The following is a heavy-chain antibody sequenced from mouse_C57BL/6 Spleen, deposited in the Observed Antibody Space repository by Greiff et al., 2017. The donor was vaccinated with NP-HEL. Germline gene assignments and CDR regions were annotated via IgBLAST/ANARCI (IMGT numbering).Heavy chain of an antibody. V-gene: IGHV14-1*01. D-gene: IGHD1-1*01. Sequence: EVKLQESGAELVRPGASVKLSCTASGFNIKDYYMHWVKQRPEQGLEWIGRIDPEDGDTEYAPKFQGKATMTADTSSNTAYLQLSSLTSEDTAVYYCTTGLFTPRFAYWGQGTLVTVSA. J-gene: IGHJ3*01. CDR3: TTGLFTPRFAY. CDR1: GFNIKDYY. CDR2: IDPEDGDT.